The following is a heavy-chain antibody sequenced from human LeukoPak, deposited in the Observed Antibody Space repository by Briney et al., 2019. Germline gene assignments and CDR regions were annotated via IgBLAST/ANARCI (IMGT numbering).Heavy chain of an antibody. Sequence: SETLSLTCTVSGGTITRNYWSWIRQSPAKGLEWIGFVYSGGRTSYDPSLEGRVTISLDTFNNQFSLKLSSVTAADTAIYYCAGAYSDYNFIFDYWGHGRLVTVSS. V-gene: IGHV4-59*13. CDR3: AGAYSDYNFIFDY. D-gene: IGHD5-12*01. CDR1: GGTITRNY. CDR2: VYSGGRT. J-gene: IGHJ4*01.